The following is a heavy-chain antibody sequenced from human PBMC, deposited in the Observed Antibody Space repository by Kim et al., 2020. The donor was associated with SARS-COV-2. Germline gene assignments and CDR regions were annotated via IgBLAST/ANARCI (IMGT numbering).Heavy chain of an antibody. J-gene: IGHJ6*02. CDR3: VRDDTFYGMDV. V-gene: IGHV1-2*02. Sequence: GTNYAQKFQGRVTMTRDTSISTAYMELSSLRSDDTAMYYCVRDDTFYGMDVWGQGTTVTVSS. D-gene: IGHD3-16*01. CDR2: GT.